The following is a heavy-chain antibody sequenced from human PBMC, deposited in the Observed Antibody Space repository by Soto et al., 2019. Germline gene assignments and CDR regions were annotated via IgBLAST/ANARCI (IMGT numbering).Heavy chain of an antibody. J-gene: IGHJ6*02. CDR1: GFTFGTYT. CDR3: ARVMCGDCSTYYYYSMDV. Sequence: EVQLVESGGGLVKPGGSLRLSCAASGFTFGTYTMNWLRQAPGKGLEWVSSIGTTSSYIYYADAVRGRFTISRDNARDSLYLQMSSLRAEDTAVYYCARVMCGDCSTYYYYSMDVWGQGTTVTVSS. CDR2: IGTTSSYI. V-gene: IGHV3-21*01. D-gene: IGHD2-21*02.